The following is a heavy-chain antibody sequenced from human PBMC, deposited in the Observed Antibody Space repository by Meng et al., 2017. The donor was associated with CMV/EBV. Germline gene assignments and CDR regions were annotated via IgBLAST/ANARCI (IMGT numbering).Heavy chain of an antibody. J-gene: IGHJ3*02. D-gene: IGHD2-2*01. CDR1: GFTFSSYD. CDR3: AKVEGYCSSTSCAIDAFDI. V-gene: IGHV3-13*03. CDR2: IGTAGDT. Sequence: GVLKISCAACGFTFSSYDMHWVRQATGKGLEWVSAIGTAGDTYYPGSVKGQFTISRENAKNSLYLQMNSLRAGDTAVYYCAKVEGYCSSTSCAIDAFDIWGQGTMVTVSS.